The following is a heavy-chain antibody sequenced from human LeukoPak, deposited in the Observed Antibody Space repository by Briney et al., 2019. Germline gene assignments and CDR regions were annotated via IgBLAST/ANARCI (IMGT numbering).Heavy chain of an antibody. V-gene: IGHV3-30*04. D-gene: IGHD1-26*01. J-gene: IGHJ4*02. CDR3: ARGGIGRYRRDY. CDR2: ISYDEKNI. Sequence: GGSLRLSCAASGFAFSTYAMHWVRQAPGKGLEWVAAISYDEKNIFYADSVKGRITISRDNSKNTLYLQMNSLRAEDTAVYYCARGGIGRYRRDYWGQGTLVTVSS. CDR1: GFAFSTYA.